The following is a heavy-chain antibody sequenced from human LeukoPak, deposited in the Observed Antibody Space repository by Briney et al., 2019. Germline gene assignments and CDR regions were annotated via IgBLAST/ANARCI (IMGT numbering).Heavy chain of an antibody. J-gene: IGHJ4*02. CDR3: ARELWFDY. Sequence: HRASVKVSCKASGYTFTGSYMHWVRQAPGQGPEWMGRIDPNGGGTNYAQKFQGRVTMTRDTSISTAYMELSRLRSDDTAVYYCARELWFDYWGQGTLVTVSS. CDR2: IDPNGGGT. D-gene: IGHD3-10*01. V-gene: IGHV1-2*06. CDR1: GYTFTGSY.